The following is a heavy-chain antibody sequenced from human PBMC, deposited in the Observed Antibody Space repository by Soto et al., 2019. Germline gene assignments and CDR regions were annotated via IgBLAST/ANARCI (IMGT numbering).Heavy chain of an antibody. CDR2: ISGSGGST. D-gene: IGHD2-2*01. CDR1: GFTFSSYA. CDR3: AKDRIAVVPAASYNWFDP. Sequence: PGGSLRLSCAASGFTFSSYAMSWVRQAPGKGLEWVSAISGSGGSTYYADSVKGRFTISRDNSKNTLYLQVNSLRAEDTAVYYCAKDRIAVVPAASYNWFDPWGQGTLVTVSS. V-gene: IGHV3-23*01. J-gene: IGHJ5*02.